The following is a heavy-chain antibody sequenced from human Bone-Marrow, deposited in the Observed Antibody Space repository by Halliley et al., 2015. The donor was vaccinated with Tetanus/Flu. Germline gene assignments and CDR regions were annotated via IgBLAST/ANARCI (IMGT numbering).Heavy chain of an antibody. Sequence: QMQLVQSGAEVKKPGSSVKVSCKASGGDFSNYAINWVRQAPGQGLEWMGGIIPMFGIANYAESFQGRVTITADESTSTAYMELSSPRSDDTAVYYCARGYRHGYFYAMDVWGQGTTVTVTS. J-gene: IGHJ6*02. CDR3: ARGYRHGYFYAMDV. CDR2: IIPMFGIA. CDR1: GGDFSNYA. V-gene: IGHV1-69*01. D-gene: IGHD5-18*01.